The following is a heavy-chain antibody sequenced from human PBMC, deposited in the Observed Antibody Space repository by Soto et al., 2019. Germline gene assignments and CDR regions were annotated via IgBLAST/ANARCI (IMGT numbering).Heavy chain of an antibody. CDR1: GGSLGSTSYY. D-gene: IGHD3-3*01. Sequence: PSETLSLTCTVSGGSLGSTSYYWGWIRQPPGKGLEWIGEINHSGSTNYNPSLKSRVTISVDTSKNQFSLKLSSVTAADTAVYYCARGRSTIFVYYGMDVWGQGTTVTVSS. J-gene: IGHJ6*02. V-gene: IGHV4-39*07. CDR3: ARGRSTIFVYYGMDV. CDR2: INHSGST.